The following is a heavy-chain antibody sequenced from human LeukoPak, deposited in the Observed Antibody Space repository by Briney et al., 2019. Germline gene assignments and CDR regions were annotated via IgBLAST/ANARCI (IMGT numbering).Heavy chain of an antibody. Sequence: ASVTVSCKASGYTFTSYDINWVRQATGQGLEWMGWMNPNSGNTGYARKFQGRVTMTRNTSISTAYMELSSLRSEDTAVYYCARGVSYGYDFYYFDYWGQGTLVTVSS. CDR1: GYTFTSYD. CDR3: ARGVSYGYDFYYFDY. J-gene: IGHJ4*02. CDR2: MNPNSGNT. D-gene: IGHD5-12*01. V-gene: IGHV1-8*01.